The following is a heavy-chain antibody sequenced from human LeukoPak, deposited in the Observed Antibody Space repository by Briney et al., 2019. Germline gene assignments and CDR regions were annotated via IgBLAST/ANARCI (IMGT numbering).Heavy chain of an antibody. J-gene: IGHJ3*02. CDR3: ARSMGLLWFGELFRGGALDI. CDR1: GFTFSSYE. CDR2: ISSSGSTL. Sequence: GGSLRLSCAASGFTFSSYEMNWVRQAPGKGLEWVSYISSSGSTLYYADSVKGRFTISRDNAKNSLYLQMNSLRAEDTAVYYCARSMGLLWFGELFRGGALDIWGQGTMVTVSS. D-gene: IGHD3-10*01. V-gene: IGHV3-48*03.